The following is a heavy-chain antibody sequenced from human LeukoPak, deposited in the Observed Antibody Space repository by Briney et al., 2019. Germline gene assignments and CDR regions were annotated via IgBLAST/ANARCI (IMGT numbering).Heavy chain of an antibody. CDR2: IYATGNT. CDR1: GDSLSSSRFS. J-gene: IGHJ5*02. CDR3: ARLKTGDVHKKTNKWFDP. D-gene: IGHD7-27*01. V-gene: IGHV4-61*02. Sequence: SETLSLTCHVSGDSLSSSRFSWSWIRQPAGKGLEWIGRIYATGNTYYNPSLKSRVAMSVDAPRNQFTLTLTSVTAADTAIYYCARLKTGDVHKKTNKWFDPWGQGTLVTVSS.